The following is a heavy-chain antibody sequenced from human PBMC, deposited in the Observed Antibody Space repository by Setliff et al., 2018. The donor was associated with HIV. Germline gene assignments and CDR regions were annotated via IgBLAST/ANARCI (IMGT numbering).Heavy chain of an antibody. CDR3: ARHRYNWYFDV. Sequence: SETLSLTCSVSSGSISSTSSYWGWIRQPPGKGLEWIVSVYYSGTTYYNPSLKSRVTISVDTSKSQFSLQLNSMTAADTALYYCARHRYNWYFDVWGRGALVTVSS. D-gene: IGHD1-26*01. V-gene: IGHV4-39*01. CDR1: SGSISSTSSY. J-gene: IGHJ2*01. CDR2: VYYSGTT.